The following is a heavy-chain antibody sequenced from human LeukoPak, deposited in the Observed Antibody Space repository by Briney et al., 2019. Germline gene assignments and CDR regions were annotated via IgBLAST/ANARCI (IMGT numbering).Heavy chain of an antibody. J-gene: IGHJ3*02. CDR2: IYSGGHT. D-gene: IGHD3-16*01. Sequence: TGGSLRLSCAASGFIVGSKYMSWVRQAPGKGLEWVSVIYSGGHTYYADSVKGRFTISRDNSKNTLYLQMNSLRGDDTAVYYCARGVDAFDMWGQGTMVTVSS. CDR3: ARGVDAFDM. CDR1: GFIVGSKY. V-gene: IGHV3-66*01.